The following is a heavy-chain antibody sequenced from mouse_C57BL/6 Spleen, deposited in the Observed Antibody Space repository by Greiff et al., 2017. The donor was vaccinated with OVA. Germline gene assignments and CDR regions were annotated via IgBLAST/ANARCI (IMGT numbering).Heavy chain of an antibody. D-gene: IGHD3-2*02. V-gene: IGHV1-54*01. CDR2: INPGSGGT. CDR3: AREAQAGGYFDV. J-gene: IGHJ1*03. Sequence: QVHVKQSRAELVRPGTSVKVSCKASGYAFTNYLIEWVKQRPGQGLEWIGVINPGSGGTNYNEKFKGKATLTADKSSSTAYMQLSSLTSEDSAVYCCAREAQAGGYFDVWGTGTTVTVSS. CDR1: GYAFTNYL.